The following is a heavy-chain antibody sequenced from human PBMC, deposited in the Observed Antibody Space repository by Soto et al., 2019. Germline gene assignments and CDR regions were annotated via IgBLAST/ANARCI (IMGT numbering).Heavy chain of an antibody. J-gene: IGHJ6*02. Sequence: PGGSLRLSCAASGFTFSGSAMHWVRQASGKGLEWVGRIRSKANSYATAYAASVKGRFTISRDDSKNTAYLQMNSLKTEDTAVYYCTRHINYYDSSGYTIGYVMDVWGQGTTVTVSS. V-gene: IGHV3-73*01. CDR2: IRSKANSYAT. D-gene: IGHD3-22*01. CDR3: TRHINYYDSSGYTIGYVMDV. CDR1: GFTFSGSA.